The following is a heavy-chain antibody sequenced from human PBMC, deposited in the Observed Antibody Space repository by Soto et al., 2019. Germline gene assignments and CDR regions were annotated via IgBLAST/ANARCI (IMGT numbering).Heavy chain of an antibody. Sequence: QLQLQESGSGLVKPSQTLSLTCAVSGGSISSGGYSWSWIRQPPGKGLEWIGYIYHSGSTYYNPSLKSLVTISVDRSKNQFSLKLSSVTAADTAVYYCVRGMTTVTTIDYWGQGTLVTVSS. CDR3: VRGMTTVTTIDY. CDR1: GGSISSGGYS. D-gene: IGHD4-4*01. V-gene: IGHV4-30-2*01. J-gene: IGHJ4*02. CDR2: IYHSGST.